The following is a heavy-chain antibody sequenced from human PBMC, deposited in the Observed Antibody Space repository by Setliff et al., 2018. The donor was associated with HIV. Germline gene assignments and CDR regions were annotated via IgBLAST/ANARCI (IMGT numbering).Heavy chain of an antibody. CDR1: GYSFTNHY. D-gene: IGHD5-12*01. J-gene: IGHJ3*02. CDR2: INPTGGST. CDR3: ASAGAWQRNALDI. Sequence: ASVKVSCKPSGYSFTNHYMQWVRQAPGQGLEWMGVINPTGGSTRNTQKFQGRVAMTRDTSKSTVYKELSSLRSEDTAVYYCASAGAWQRNALDIWGQGTMVTVSS. V-gene: IGHV1-46*01.